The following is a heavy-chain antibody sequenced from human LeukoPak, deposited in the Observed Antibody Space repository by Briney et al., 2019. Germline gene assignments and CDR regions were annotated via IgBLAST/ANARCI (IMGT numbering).Heavy chain of an antibody. D-gene: IGHD1-26*01. CDR1: GGSFSGYY. J-gene: IGHJ5*02. CDR3: ARMGRRYSGSYSGLT. CDR2: INHSGST. Sequence: SETLSLTCAVYGGSFSGYYWSWIRQPPGKGLEWIGEINHSGSTNYNPSLKSLVTISVDTSKNQFSLKLSSVTAADTAVYYCARMGRRYSGSYSGLTWGQGTLVTVSS. V-gene: IGHV4-34*01.